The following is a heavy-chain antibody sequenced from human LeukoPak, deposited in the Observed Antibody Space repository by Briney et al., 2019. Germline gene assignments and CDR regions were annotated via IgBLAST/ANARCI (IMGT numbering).Heavy chain of an antibody. CDR2: ISDSGGNT. CDR1: RFTFSSYA. J-gene: IGHJ4*02. D-gene: IGHD4-17*01. V-gene: IGHV3-23*01. CDR3: AKDEGGDYVGLDY. Sequence: GGSLRLSCVASRFTFSSYAMSWVRQAPGKGLEWVSTISDSGGNTYSADSVKGRFTISRDNSKNTLYLQMNSLRPEDTAVYYCAKDEGGDYVGLDYWGQGTLVTVSS.